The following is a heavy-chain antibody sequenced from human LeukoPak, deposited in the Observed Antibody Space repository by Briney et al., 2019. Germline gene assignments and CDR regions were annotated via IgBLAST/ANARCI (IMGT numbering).Heavy chain of an antibody. V-gene: IGHV4-34*01. J-gene: IGHJ6*04. CDR3: ARGRYGDHYGMDV. CDR2: INHSGST. Sequence: SETLSLTCAVYGGSFSGYYWSWIRQPPGKGLEWIGEINHSGSTNYNPSLKSRVTISVATSKNQFSLKLSSVTAADTAVYYCARGRYGDHYGMDVWGKGTTVTVSS. D-gene: IGHD4-17*01. CDR1: GGSFSGYY.